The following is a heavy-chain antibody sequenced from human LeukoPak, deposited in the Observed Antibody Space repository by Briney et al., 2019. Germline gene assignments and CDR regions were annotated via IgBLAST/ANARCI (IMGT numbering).Heavy chain of an antibody. CDR2: IYHSGNT. CDR3: ARRQGVFGVVIPFDP. D-gene: IGHD3-3*01. J-gene: IGHJ5*02. Sequence: SETLSLTCTVSGYSISSGYYWGWIRQPPGKGLEWIGSIYHSGNTYYNPSLKSRVTISVDTSKNQFSLNLSSVTAADTAVYYCARRQGVFGVVIPFDPWGQGTLVTVSS. CDR1: GYSISSGYY. V-gene: IGHV4-38-2*02.